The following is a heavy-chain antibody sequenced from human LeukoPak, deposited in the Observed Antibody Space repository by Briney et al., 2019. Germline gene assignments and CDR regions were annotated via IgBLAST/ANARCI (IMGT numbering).Heavy chain of an antibody. Sequence: ASVKVSCKASGYTFTGYYMHWVRQAPGQGLEWMGWINPNSGGTNYAQKFQGRVTMTRDTSISTAYMELSRLRSDDTAVYYCARVRSGPLLVHDAFDIWGQGTMVTVSS. CDR1: GYTFTGYY. V-gene: IGHV1-2*02. CDR2: INPNSGGT. J-gene: IGHJ3*02. D-gene: IGHD3-3*01. CDR3: ARVRSGPLLVHDAFDI.